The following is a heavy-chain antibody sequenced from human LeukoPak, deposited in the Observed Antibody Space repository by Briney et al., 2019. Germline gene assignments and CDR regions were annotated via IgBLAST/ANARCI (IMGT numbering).Heavy chain of an antibody. J-gene: IGHJ6*02. V-gene: IGHV3-53*04. D-gene: IGHD6-13*01. CDR2: IYSGGST. Sequence: GGSLRLSCAASGFTVSSNYMSWVRQAPGKGLEWVSVIYSGGSTYYADSVKGRFTISRHNSNNTLYLQMNSLRAEDTAVYYCARGSGGAAGTSYYYSGMDVWGQGTTVTVSS. CDR3: ARGSGGAAGTSYYYSGMDV. CDR1: GFTVSSNY.